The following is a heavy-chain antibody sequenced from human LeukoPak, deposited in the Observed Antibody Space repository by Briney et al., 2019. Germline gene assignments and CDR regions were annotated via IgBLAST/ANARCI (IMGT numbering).Heavy chain of an antibody. CDR3: ARRGSDCSGGNCYLGYSFDI. CDR1: GGTFSSYA. CDR2: IIPIFGTA. Sequence: SVKVSCKASGGTFSSYAFSWVRQAPRQGLEWMGGIIPIFGTANYAQKFQGRVTITADESTSTAYMELSSLRSEDTAVYYCARRGSDCSGGNCYLGYSFDIWGQGTMVTVAS. V-gene: IGHV1-69*13. J-gene: IGHJ3*02. D-gene: IGHD2-15*01.